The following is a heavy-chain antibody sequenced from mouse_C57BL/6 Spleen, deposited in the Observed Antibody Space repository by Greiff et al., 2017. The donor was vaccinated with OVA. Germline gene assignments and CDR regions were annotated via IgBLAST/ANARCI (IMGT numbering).Heavy chain of an antibody. Sequence: DVKLVESEGGLVQPGSSMKLSCTASGFTFSDYYMAWVRQVPEKGLEWVANINYDGSSTYYLDSLKSRFIISRDNAKNILYLQMSSLKSEDTATYYCARVYDGYYGGYFDVWGTGTTVTVSS. CDR3: ARVYDGYYGGYFDV. D-gene: IGHD2-3*01. V-gene: IGHV5-16*01. CDR2: INYDGSST. J-gene: IGHJ1*03. CDR1: GFTFSDYY.